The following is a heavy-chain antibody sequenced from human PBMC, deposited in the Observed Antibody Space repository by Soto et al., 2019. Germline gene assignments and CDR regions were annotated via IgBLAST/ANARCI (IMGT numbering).Heavy chain of an antibody. CDR2: ISYDGSNK. Sequence: GWSLRLSCAASGFTFSSYGMHWVRQAPGKGLEWVAFISYDGSNKYYADSVKGRFTISRDNSKNTLYLQMNSLRAEDTAVYYCAKDLRDVTIFGVVIQYYYYYYGMEVWGQGTKVTVSS. CDR3: AKDLRDVTIFGVVIQYYYYYYGMEV. CDR1: GFTFSSYG. V-gene: IGHV3-30*18. D-gene: IGHD3-3*01. J-gene: IGHJ6*02.